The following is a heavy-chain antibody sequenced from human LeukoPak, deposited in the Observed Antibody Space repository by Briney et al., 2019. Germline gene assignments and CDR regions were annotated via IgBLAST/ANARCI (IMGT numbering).Heavy chain of an antibody. Sequence: PGGSLRLSCAASGFTFGSYGMHWVRQAPGKGLGWVAVIWYGGSNKYYADSVKGRFTISRDNSKNTLYLQMNSLRAEDTAVYYCARDRVSGLIATRPPGYWGQGTLVTVSS. CDR1: GFTFGSYG. J-gene: IGHJ4*02. CDR2: IWYGGSNK. D-gene: IGHD6-6*01. V-gene: IGHV3-33*01. CDR3: ARDRVSGLIATRPPGY.